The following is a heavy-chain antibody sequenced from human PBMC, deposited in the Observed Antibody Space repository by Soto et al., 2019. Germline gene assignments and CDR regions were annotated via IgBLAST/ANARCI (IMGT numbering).Heavy chain of an antibody. J-gene: IGHJ4*02. Sequence: PVGSLRLSCAASGFTFSSYAMSWVRQAPGKGLEWVSAISGSGGSTYYADSVKGRFTISRDNSKNTLYLQMNSPRAEDTAVYYCAKLKSGSYYIWGQGTLVTVSS. CDR1: GFTFSSYA. CDR2: ISGSGGST. CDR3: AKLKSGSYYI. D-gene: IGHD1-26*01. V-gene: IGHV3-23*01.